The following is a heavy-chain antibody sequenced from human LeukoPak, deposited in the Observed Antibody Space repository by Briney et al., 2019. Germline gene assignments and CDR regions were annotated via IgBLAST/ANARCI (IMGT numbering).Heavy chain of an antibody. CDR2: ISITGGTT. J-gene: IGHJ4*02. CDR3: AKVSSSGWYAPFDY. V-gene: IGHV3-23*01. D-gene: IGHD6-19*01. Sequence: PGGALRLSCAASGFTFSSYAMSWVRQAPGKGLEWVSVISITGGTTYYADSVKGRFTISRDNPKNTLYLQMNSLRDEDTAVYYCAKVSSSGWYAPFDYWGQGTLVTVSS. CDR1: GFTFSSYA.